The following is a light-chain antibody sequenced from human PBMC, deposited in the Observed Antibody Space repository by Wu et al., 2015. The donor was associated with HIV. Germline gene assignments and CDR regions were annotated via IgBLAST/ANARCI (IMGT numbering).Light chain of an antibody. Sequence: DIQMTQSPSTLSASVGDRVTITCRASQSVSNWSAWYQQKPGKAPNLLIYKASRLQSGVPSRFSGSGSGTEFTLTISSLQPEDFAIYFCQQYNSHPGTFGQGTKLEIK. CDR3: QQYNSHPGT. CDR1: QSVSNW. V-gene: IGKV1-5*03. CDR2: KAS. J-gene: IGKJ2*01.